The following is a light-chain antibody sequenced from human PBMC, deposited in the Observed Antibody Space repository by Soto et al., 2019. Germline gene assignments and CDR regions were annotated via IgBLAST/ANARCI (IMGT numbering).Light chain of an antibody. Sequence: QSVLTQPPSVSAAPGQKLTISCFGSSSNIGNNFVSWYQQLPGTAPKLLIYDNNKRPSGIPDRFSGSKSGTSATLGITGLQTGDEADYYCGTWDSSLSVGVFGGGTKLTVL. J-gene: IGLJ2*01. CDR1: SSNIGNNF. V-gene: IGLV1-51*01. CDR3: GTWDSSLSVGV. CDR2: DNN.